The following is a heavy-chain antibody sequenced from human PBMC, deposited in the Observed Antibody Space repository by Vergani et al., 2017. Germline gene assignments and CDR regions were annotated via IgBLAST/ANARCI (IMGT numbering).Heavy chain of an antibody. CDR1: GFTFSSYG. V-gene: IGHV3-33*01. D-gene: IGHD6-19*01. CDR2: TWYDGSNK. CDR3: AREKKNYSSGWGVDY. Sequence: QVQLVESGGGVVQPGRSLRLSCAASGFTFSSYGMYWVRQAPGKGVGWVAVTWYDGSNKYYADSVKGRFTISIDNSKNTLYLQMNSLRAEDTAVYFCAREKKNYSSGWGVDYWGQGTLVTVSS. J-gene: IGHJ4*02.